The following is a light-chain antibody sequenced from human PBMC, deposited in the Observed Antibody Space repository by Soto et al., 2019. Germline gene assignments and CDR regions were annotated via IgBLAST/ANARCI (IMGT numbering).Light chain of an antibody. CDR3: QQLNTLPFT. Sequence: DIQFTHCPSVLSASVVDRVTITCRASHDISTYLAWYQQKPGKAPKLMIYEASTLQSGVPSRFSGSGSGTEFTLTISGLPPEDFATYHCQQLNTLPFTFGQGTRLEI. J-gene: IGKJ5*01. CDR2: EAS. V-gene: IGKV1-9*01. CDR1: HDISTY.